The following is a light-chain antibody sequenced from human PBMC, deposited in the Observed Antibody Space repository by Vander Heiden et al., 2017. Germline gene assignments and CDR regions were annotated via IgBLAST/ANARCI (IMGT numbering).Light chain of an antibody. Sequence: DIQMTQSPSTLSASVGDRVTITCRASQSISSWLAWYQQKPGKAPKLLIYDASSLESGVPSRFSGSGSGTEFNLTISSLQPDDFATYYCQQYNSYVWTFGQGTKVEIK. CDR1: QSISSW. CDR2: DAS. J-gene: IGKJ1*01. V-gene: IGKV1-5*01. CDR3: QQYNSYVWT.